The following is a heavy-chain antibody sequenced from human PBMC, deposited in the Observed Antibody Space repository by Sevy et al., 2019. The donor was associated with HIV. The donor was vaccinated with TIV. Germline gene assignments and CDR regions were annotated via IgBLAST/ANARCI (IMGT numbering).Heavy chain of an antibody. CDR1: GFTFSKYS. V-gene: IGHV3-23*01. CDR3: AREGCTKPHDY. CDR2: LSFGCGEI. D-gene: IGHD2-8*01. J-gene: IGHJ4*02. Sequence: GGSLRLSCAASGFTFSKYSMSWVRRPPAKGLEWVSSLSFGCGEINYADSVKGRFTISRDNSKSSAYLQMNNLRPEDTAVYYCAREGCTKPHDYWGQGTLVTVSS.